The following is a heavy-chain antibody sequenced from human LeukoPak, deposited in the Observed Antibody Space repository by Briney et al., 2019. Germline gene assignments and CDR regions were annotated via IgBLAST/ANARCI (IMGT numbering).Heavy chain of an antibody. J-gene: IGHJ4*02. CDR3: ARTRYYYNSRSYGAPYYFDY. V-gene: IGHV4-39*01. CDR2: IYYSGST. Sequence: SETLSLTCAVSGGSISSNSYYWGWIRQPPVKGLEWIVSIYYSGSTYYNPSLKSRVTISVDTSKNQFSLKLSSVTAADTAVYYCARTRYYYNSRSYGAPYYFDYWGQGTLVTVSS. D-gene: IGHD3-10*01. CDR1: GGSISSNSYY.